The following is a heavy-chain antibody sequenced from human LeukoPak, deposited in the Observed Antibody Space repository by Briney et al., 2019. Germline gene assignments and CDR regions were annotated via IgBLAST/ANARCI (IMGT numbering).Heavy chain of an antibody. CDR1: GFTFSSYA. V-gene: IGHV3-30*04. Sequence: GGSLRLSCAASGFTFSSYAMHWVRQAPGKGLEWVAVISYDGSNKYYADSVKGRFTISRDNSKNTLYLQMNSLRAEDTAVYYCARDRNYYDSSGYLDYWGQGTLLTVSS. D-gene: IGHD3-22*01. CDR3: ARDRNYYDSSGYLDY. J-gene: IGHJ4*02. CDR2: ISYDGSNK.